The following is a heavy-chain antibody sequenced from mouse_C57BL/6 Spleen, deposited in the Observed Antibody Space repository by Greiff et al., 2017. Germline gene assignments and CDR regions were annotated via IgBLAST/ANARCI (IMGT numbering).Heavy chain of an antibody. Sequence: VHLVESGPELVKPGASVKISCKASGYAFSSSWMNWVKQRPGKGLEWIGRIYPGDGDTNYNGKFKGKATLTADKSSSTAYMQLSSLTSEDSAVYFCARYYGSSYDYYAMDYWGQGTSVTVSS. V-gene: IGHV1-82*01. D-gene: IGHD1-1*01. CDR2: IYPGDGDT. J-gene: IGHJ4*01. CDR1: GYAFSSSW. CDR3: ARYYGSSYDYYAMDY.